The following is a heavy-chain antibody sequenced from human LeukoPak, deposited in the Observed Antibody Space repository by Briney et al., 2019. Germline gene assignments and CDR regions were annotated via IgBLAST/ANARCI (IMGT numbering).Heavy chain of an antibody. CDR1: GGSISSGSCY. CDR2: IYTGGST. D-gene: IGHD3-16*02. CDR3: ARATDDYVWGSYRSYPAWYFDL. Sequence: SETLSLTCTVSGGSISSGSCYWSWIRQPAGKGLEWIGRIYTGGSTNYNPSLKSRVTISVDTSKNQFSLKLSSVTAADTAVYYCARATDDYVWGSYRSYPAWYFDLWGRGTLVTVSS. V-gene: IGHV4-61*02. J-gene: IGHJ2*01.